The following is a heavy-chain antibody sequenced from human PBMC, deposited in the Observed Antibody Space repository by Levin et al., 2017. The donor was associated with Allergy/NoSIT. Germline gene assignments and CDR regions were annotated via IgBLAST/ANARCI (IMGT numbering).Heavy chain of an antibody. CDR1: GFTFSTYG. CDR3: APELVVVAAYDAFDI. V-gene: IGHV3-30*03. D-gene: IGHD2-15*01. J-gene: IGHJ3*02. CDR2: ISYDGSNK. Sequence: AGGSLRLSCEASGFTFSTYGMHWVRQAPGKGLEWVAFISYDGSNKYYADSVKGRFTISRDNSKNTLYLQMNSLRAEDTAIYYSAPELVVVAAYDAFDIWGQGTMVTVSS.